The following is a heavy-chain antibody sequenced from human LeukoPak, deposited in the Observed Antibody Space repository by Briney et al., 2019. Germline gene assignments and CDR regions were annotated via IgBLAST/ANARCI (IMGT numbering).Heavy chain of an antibody. D-gene: IGHD3-10*01. CDR2: MSAYNGNT. J-gene: IGHJ5*02. CDR1: GYTFTSYG. V-gene: IGHV1-18*01. Sequence: ASVKVSCKASGYTFTSYGISWVRQAPGQVLEWMGWMSAYNGNTNSAQKLQGRVTMTTDTSTRTAYMELRSLRSDDTAVYYCARDPVWHYYGSGSYYTANWFDPWGQGTLVTVSS. CDR3: ARDPVWHYYGSGSYYTANWFDP.